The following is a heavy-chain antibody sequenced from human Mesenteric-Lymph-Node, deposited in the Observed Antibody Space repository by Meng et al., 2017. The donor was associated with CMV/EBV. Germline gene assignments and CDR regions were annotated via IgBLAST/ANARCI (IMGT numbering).Heavy chain of an antibody. CDR3: AKGGEWLFPRNSFDS. CDR1: GFTFSTYV. J-gene: IGHJ5*01. Sequence: GGSLRLSCAASGFTFSTYVMHWVRQAPGKGLEWVAFIQYDGNHNYYADSVKGRFTISRDNSKNTLYLQMDSLRADDTALYFCAKGGEWLFPRNSFDSWGQGTLVTVSS. V-gene: IGHV3-30*02. CDR2: IQYDGNHN. D-gene: IGHD3-3*01.